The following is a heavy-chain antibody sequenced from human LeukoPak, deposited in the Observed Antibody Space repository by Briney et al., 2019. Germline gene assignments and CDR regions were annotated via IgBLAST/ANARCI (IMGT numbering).Heavy chain of an antibody. CDR1: GFTFSSYA. CDR3: ARDMYYYDSSGYGLTYYYYGMDV. D-gene: IGHD3-22*01. Sequence: GGSLRLSCAASGFTFSSYAMHWVRQAPGKGLEWVAVISYDGSNKYYADSVKGRFTISRDNSKNTLYLQMNSLRAEDTAAYYCARDMYYYDSSGYGLTYYYYGMDVWGQGTTVTVSS. J-gene: IGHJ6*02. V-gene: IGHV3-30*04. CDR2: ISYDGSNK.